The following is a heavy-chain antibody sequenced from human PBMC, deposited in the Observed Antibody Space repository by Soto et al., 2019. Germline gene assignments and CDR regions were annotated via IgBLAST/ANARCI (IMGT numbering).Heavy chain of an antibody. CDR1: GFTFSSAW. D-gene: IGHD5-18*01. CDR3: ARDQPGYSYGYGLGY. Sequence: GGSLRLSCAASGFTFSSAWFNWVRQAPGKGLEWVGRIKSQNDGGTTDYADSVKGRFTISRDNAKNSLYLQMNSLRAEDTAVYYCARDQPGYSYGYGLGYWGQGTLVTVSS. V-gene: IGHV3-15*07. CDR2: IKSQNDGGTT. J-gene: IGHJ4*02.